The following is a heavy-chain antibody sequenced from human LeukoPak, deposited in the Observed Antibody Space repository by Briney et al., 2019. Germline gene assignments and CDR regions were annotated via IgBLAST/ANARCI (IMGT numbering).Heavy chain of an antibody. CDR1: GYTFTGYY. J-gene: IGHJ4*02. Sequence: ASVKVSCKASGYTFTGYYMHWVRQAPGQGLEWMGWINPNSGGTNYAQKFQGRVTMTRDTSISTAYMELSRLRSDDTAVYYCARDRDSGSYYDFDYWGQGTLVTVSS. V-gene: IGHV1-2*02. CDR2: INPNSGGT. CDR3: ARDRDSGSYYDFDY. D-gene: IGHD1-26*01.